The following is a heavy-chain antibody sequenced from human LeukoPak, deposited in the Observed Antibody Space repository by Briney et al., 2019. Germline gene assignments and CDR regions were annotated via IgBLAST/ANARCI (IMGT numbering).Heavy chain of an antibody. CDR3: ARKLANPGGFDP. D-gene: IGHD3-3*02. CDR1: GGSFSGYY. V-gene: IGHV4-34*11. J-gene: IGHJ5*02. CDR2: IYYSGST. Sequence: SETLSLTCAVYGGSFSGYYWSWIRQPPGKGLEWIGFIYYSGSTYYNTSLKSRVTISVDTSKSQFSLNLSSVTAADSAMYYCARKLANPGGFDPWGQGTLVTVSS.